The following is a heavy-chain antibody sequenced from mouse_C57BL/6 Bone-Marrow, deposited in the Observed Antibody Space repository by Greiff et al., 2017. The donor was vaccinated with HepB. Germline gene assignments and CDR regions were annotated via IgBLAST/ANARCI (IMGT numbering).Heavy chain of an antibody. CDR1: GFTFSDYG. V-gene: IGHV5-17*01. J-gene: IGHJ4*01. D-gene: IGHD6-1*01. CDR2: ISIGGSTI. CDR3: DTTRVASYYYSMCY. Sequence: DVMLVESGGGLVKPGGSLKLSCAASGFTFSDYGTHWVRQTPEKGLEWVAYISIGGSTIYYSDTVKGRFTISRDNAKNTQFLQMTSLRSEDTAMYYCDTTRVASYYYSMCYWGQGTSVTVSS.